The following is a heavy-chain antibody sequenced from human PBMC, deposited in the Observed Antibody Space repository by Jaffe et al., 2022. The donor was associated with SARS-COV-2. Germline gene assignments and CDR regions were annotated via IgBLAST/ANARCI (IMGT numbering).Heavy chain of an antibody. CDR3: ARGSLMTTVETNYEYFQH. V-gene: IGHV4-34*01. J-gene: IGHJ1*01. Sequence: QVQLQQWGAGLLKPSETLSLTCAVYGGSFSGYYWSWIRQPPGKGLEWIGEINHSGSTNYNPSLKSRVTISVDTSKNQFSLKLSSVTAADTAVYYCARGSLMTTVETNYEYFQHWGQGTLVTVSS. CDR1: GGSFSGYY. CDR2: INHSGST. D-gene: IGHD4-17*01.